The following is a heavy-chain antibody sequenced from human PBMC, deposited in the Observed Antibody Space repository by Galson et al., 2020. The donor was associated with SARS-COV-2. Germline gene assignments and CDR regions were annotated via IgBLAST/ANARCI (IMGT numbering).Heavy chain of an antibody. J-gene: IGHJ4*02. D-gene: IGHD3-22*01. V-gene: IGHV1-2*02. CDR3: ARESFDSSGYYPGDY. Sequence: ASVKVSCKASGYTFTGYYMHWVRQAPGQGLEWMGWINPNSGGTNYAQKFQGRVTMTRDTSISTAYMELSRLRSDDTAVYYCARESFDSSGYYPGDYWGQGTLVTVSS. CDR2: INPNSGGT. CDR1: GYTFTGYY.